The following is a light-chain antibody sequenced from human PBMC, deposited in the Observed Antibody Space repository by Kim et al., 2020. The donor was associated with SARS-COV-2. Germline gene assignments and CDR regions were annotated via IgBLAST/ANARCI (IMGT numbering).Light chain of an antibody. CDR3: QQYGGSACT. Sequence: LSPGERATLACRASQSVSSSYLAWYQQKPGQAPRLLIYGASSRATGIPDRFSGSGSGTDFTLTISRLEPEDFAVYYCQQYGGSACTFGQGTKLEI. J-gene: IGKJ2*02. V-gene: IGKV3-20*01. CDR1: QSVSSSY. CDR2: GAS.